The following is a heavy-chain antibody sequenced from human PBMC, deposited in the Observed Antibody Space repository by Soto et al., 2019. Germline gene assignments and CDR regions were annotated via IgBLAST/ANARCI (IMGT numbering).Heavy chain of an antibody. V-gene: IGHV5-51*01. CDR3: ARQRAAAGRDYYYYGMDV. CDR2: IYPGDSDT. Sequence: ESLKVSCKGSGYRFASYWIVWVRQMPGKGLEWMGIIYPGDSDTRYSPSFQGQVTISADKSISTAYLQWRSLKASDTAMYYCARQRAAAGRDYYYYGMDVWGQGTTVTVSS. D-gene: IGHD6-13*01. CDR1: GYRFASYW. J-gene: IGHJ6*02.